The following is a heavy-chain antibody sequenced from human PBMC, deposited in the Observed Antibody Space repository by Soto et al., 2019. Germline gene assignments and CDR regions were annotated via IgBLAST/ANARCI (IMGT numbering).Heavy chain of an antibody. Sequence: GGSLKISCKGSGYSFPNYWIGWVRQMPGKGLEGVGVIYPGDSDTRYSPSFQGQVTISADKSISTAYLQWSSLKASDTAIYYCAGGGVRGVITRTRDYYGMDVWGQGTTVTVSS. D-gene: IGHD3-10*01. V-gene: IGHV5-51*01. J-gene: IGHJ6*02. CDR1: GYSFPNYW. CDR2: IYPGDSDT. CDR3: AGGGVRGVITRTRDYYGMDV.